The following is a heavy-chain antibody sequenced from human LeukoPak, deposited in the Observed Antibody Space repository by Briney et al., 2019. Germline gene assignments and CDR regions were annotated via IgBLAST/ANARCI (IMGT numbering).Heavy chain of an antibody. CDR2: IIPIFGTA. V-gene: IGHV1-69*05. D-gene: IGHD4-17*01. J-gene: IGHJ4*02. Sequence: PGASVTVSCKASGGTFSSYAISWVRQAPGQGLEWMGGIIPIFGTANYAQKFQGRVTITTDESTSTAYMELSSLRSEDTAVYYCASSLRWITVTTPPYPEYWGQGTLVTVSS. CDR1: GGTFSSYA. CDR3: ASSLRWITVTTPPYPEY.